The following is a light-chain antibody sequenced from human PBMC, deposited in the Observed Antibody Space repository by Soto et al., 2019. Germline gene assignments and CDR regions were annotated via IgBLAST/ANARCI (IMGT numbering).Light chain of an antibody. V-gene: IGKV3-20*01. J-gene: IGKJ1*01. CDR1: QYVSAN. Sequence: EIVMTQSPATLSVSPGARVTLSCRASQYVSANLVWYQQKPGQAPRLLIYGASSRATGIPDRFSGSGSGTDFTLTISRLEPEDFAVYYCQQYGSSPWTFGQGTKVDI. CDR3: QQYGSSPWT. CDR2: GAS.